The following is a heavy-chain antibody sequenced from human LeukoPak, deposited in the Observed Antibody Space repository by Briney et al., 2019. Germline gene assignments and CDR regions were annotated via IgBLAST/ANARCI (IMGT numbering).Heavy chain of an antibody. V-gene: IGHV3-33*01. CDR1: GFAFSHYG. Sequence: PGGSLRLSCAASGFAFSHYGMHWVRQAPGKGLEWVAIIWDDGSNKYYSDSVKGRFTISRDNSKNTLYLQMNSLRAEDTAVYYCARDLGTTGTRRGAFDIWGQGTMVTVSS. CDR3: ARDLGTTGTRRGAFDI. D-gene: IGHD1-1*01. J-gene: IGHJ3*02. CDR2: IWDDGSNK.